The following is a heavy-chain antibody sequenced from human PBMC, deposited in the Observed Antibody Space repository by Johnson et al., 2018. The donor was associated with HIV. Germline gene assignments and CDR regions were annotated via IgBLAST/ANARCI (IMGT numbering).Heavy chain of an antibody. CDR2: ISYDGSNK. CDR3: TTEVREEKAFDI. CDR1: GFTFSSYA. D-gene: IGHD1-26*01. J-gene: IGHJ3*02. V-gene: IGHV3-30*14. Sequence: QVQLVESGGGVVQLGRSLRLSCAASGFTFSSYAIHWVRQAPGKGLEWVAAISYDGSNKYYADSVKGRFTISRDNSKNTLYLQMNSLKTEDTAVYYCTTEVREEKAFDIWGQGTMVTVSS.